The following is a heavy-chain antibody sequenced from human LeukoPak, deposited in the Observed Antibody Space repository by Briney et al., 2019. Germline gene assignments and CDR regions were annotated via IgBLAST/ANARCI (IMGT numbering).Heavy chain of an antibody. V-gene: IGHV3-7*01. CDR2: IKQDGSER. CDR1: GFTFGSHW. D-gene: IGHD2-8*02. CDR3: ARWRLLGWFYWLDY. J-gene: IGHJ4*02. Sequence: PGGSLRLSCAASGFTFGSHWMSWVRQAPGRGLEWVANIKQDGSERNYVDSVKGRFTISRDNAKTSMYLQMSSLRAEDTAVYYCARWRLLGWFYWLDYWGQGTLVTVSS.